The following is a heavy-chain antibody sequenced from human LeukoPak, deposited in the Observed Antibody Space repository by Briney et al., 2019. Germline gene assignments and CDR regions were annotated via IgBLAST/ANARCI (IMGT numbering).Heavy chain of an antibody. CDR2: IYYSGST. Sequence: TSETLSLTCTVSGGSISSYYWSWIRQPPGKGLEWIGYIYYSGSTNYSPSLKSRLTISVDTSKNQFSLKLSSVTAADTAVYYCARGHDGSGSYYKTAAFDYWGQGTLVTVSS. D-gene: IGHD3-10*01. J-gene: IGHJ4*02. CDR3: ARGHDGSGSYYKTAAFDY. V-gene: IGHV4-59*12. CDR1: GGSISSYY.